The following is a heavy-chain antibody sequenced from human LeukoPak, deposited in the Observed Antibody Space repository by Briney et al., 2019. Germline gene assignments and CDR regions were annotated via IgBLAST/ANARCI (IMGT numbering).Heavy chain of an antibody. V-gene: IGHV4-34*01. Sequence: SETLSLTCAVYGGSFSGYYWSWIRQPPGKGLEWIGEINHSGSTNYNPSLKSRVTISVDTSKNQFSLKLSSVTAADTAVYYCANSDYGGNSGADYWGQGTLVTVSS. D-gene: IGHD4-23*01. CDR2: INHSGST. J-gene: IGHJ4*02. CDR1: GGSFSGYY. CDR3: ANSDYGGNSGADY.